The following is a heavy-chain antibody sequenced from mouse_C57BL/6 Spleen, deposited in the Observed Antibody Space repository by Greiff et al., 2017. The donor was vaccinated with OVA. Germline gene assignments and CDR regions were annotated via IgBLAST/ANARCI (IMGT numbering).Heavy chain of an antibody. V-gene: IGHV1-42*01. CDR2: INPSTGGT. CDR3: ARGYSNYSYWYFDV. Sequence: VQLQQSGPELVKPGASVKISCKASGYSFTGYYMNWVKQSPEKSLEWIGEINPSTGGTTYNQKFKAKATLTVDKSSSTAYMQLKSLTSEDSAVYYCARGYSNYSYWYFDVWGTGTTVTVSS. J-gene: IGHJ1*03. CDR1: GYSFTGYY. D-gene: IGHD2-5*01.